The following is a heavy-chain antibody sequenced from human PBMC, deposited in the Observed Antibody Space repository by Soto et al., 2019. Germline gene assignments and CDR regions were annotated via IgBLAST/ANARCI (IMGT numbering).Heavy chain of an antibody. CDR1: GFPFSSYW. CDR2: ISGDGVTT. Sequence: EVQLLESGGGLVQRGGSLRLSCAASGFPFSSYWMHWVRHTPGKGLDWVARISGDGVTTYYADSVTGRFTVSRDNAKNTMSLQISGLRAEDTAVYYCAREYYGLLTGYYTDYCGQRTLGSVSS. V-gene: IGHV3-74*01. CDR3: AREYYGLLTGYYTDY. J-gene: IGHJ4*02. D-gene: IGHD3-9*01.